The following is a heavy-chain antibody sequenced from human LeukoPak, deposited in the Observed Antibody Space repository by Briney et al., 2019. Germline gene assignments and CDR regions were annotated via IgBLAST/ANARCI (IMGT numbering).Heavy chain of an antibody. V-gene: IGHV3-30*02. CDR2: IRYDGSNK. Sequence: PGGSLRLSCAASGFTFSSYGMHWVRQAPGKGLEWVAFIRYDGSNKYHADSVKGRFTISRDNSKNTLYLQMNSLRAEDTAVYYCAKDGRYSSGWQYYFDYWGQGTLVTVSS. D-gene: IGHD6-19*01. CDR3: AKDGRYSSGWQYYFDY. J-gene: IGHJ4*02. CDR1: GFTFSSYG.